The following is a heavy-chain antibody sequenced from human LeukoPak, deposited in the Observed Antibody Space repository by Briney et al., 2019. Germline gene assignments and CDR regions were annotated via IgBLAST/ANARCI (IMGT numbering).Heavy chain of an antibody. J-gene: IGHJ5*02. V-gene: IGHV3-21*01. CDR2: ISSSSSYI. D-gene: IGHD5-12*01. CDR3: ARDLLQTGYRGNWFDP. Sequence: GGSLRLSCAASGFTFSSYSMNWVRQAPGKGLEWVSSISSSSSYIYYADSVKGRFTISRDNAKNSLYLQMNSLRAEDTAVYYCARDLLQTGYRGNWFDPWGQGTLVTVSS. CDR1: GFTFSSYS.